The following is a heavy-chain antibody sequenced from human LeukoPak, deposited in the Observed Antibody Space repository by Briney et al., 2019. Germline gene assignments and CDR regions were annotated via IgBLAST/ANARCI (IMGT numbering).Heavy chain of an antibody. Sequence: SETLSLTCTVSGGSISSYYWSWIRQPPGKGLEWIGYIYYSGSTNYNPSLKSRVTISVDTSKNQFSLELSSVTAADTAVYYCARECSSTSCYTGRGAGNWFDPWGQGTLVTVSS. V-gene: IGHV4-59*01. J-gene: IGHJ5*02. CDR1: GGSISSYY. CDR2: IYYSGST. D-gene: IGHD2-2*02. CDR3: ARECSSTSCYTGRGAGNWFDP.